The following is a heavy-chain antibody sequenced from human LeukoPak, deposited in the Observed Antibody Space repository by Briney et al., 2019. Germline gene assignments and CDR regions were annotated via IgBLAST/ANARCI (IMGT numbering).Heavy chain of an antibody. J-gene: IGHJ4*02. Sequence: PRGSLRLSCAASGFTFSSYSMHWVRQAPGKGLEWVSSISSSSSYIYYADSVKGRFTISRDNAKNSLYLQMNSLRAEDTAVYYCARRSAAGGHYFDYWGQGTLVTVSS. CDR3: ARRSAAGGHYFDY. V-gene: IGHV3-21*01. CDR1: GFTFSSYS. CDR2: ISSSSSYI. D-gene: IGHD6-13*01.